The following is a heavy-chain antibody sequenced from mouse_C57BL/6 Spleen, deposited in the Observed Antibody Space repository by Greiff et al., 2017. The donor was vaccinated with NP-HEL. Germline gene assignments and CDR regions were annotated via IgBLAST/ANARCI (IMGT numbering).Heavy chain of an antibody. J-gene: IGHJ2*01. CDR3: TRGVNYGSSYLDY. CDR1: GYTFTDYE. D-gene: IGHD1-1*01. V-gene: IGHV1-15*01. CDR2: IDPETGGT. Sequence: QVQLQQSGAELVRPGASVTLSCKASGYTFTDYEMHWVKQTPVHGLEWIGAIDPETGGTAYNQKFKGKAILTADKSSSTAYMELRSLTSEDSAVYYCTRGVNYGSSYLDYWGQGTTLTVSS.